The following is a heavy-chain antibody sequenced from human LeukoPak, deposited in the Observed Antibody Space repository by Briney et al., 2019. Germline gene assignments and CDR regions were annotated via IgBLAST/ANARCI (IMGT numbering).Heavy chain of an antibody. D-gene: IGHD3-10*01. CDR1: GGTFSSYA. CDR2: IIPIFGTA. J-gene: IGHJ5*02. CDR3: ARGITMVRGVKANWFDP. V-gene: IGHV1-69*13. Sequence: GAPVKVSCKASGGTFSSYAISWVRQAPGQGLEWMGGIIPIFGTANYAQKFQGRVTITADESTSTAYMELSSLRSEDTAVYYCARGITMVRGVKANWFDPWGQGTLVTVSS.